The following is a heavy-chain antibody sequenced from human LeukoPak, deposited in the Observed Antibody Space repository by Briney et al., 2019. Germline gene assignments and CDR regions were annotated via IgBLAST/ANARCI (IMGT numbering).Heavy chain of an antibody. Sequence: GGSLRLSCAASGFTFSSYAMSWVRQAPGKGLEWVSAISGSGGSTYYADSVKGRFTTSRDNSKNTLYLQMNSLRAEDTAVYYCAKDRTYYYDSSGRHFDYWGQGTLVTVSS. J-gene: IGHJ4*02. V-gene: IGHV3-23*01. CDR1: GFTFSSYA. D-gene: IGHD3-22*01. CDR2: ISGSGGST. CDR3: AKDRTYYYDSSGRHFDY.